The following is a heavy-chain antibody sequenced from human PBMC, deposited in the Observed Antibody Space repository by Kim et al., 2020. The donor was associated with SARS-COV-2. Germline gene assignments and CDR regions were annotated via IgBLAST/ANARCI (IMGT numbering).Heavy chain of an antibody. CDR2: IRSKAYGGTT. CDR1: GFTFGDYA. D-gene: IGHD3-22*01. Sequence: GGSLRLSCTASGFTFGDYAMSWFRQAPGKGLEWVGFIRSKAYGGTTEYAASVKGRFTISRDDSKSIAYLQMNSLKTEDTAVYYCTRGSITMIVVVDAFDIWGQGTMVTVSS. V-gene: IGHV3-49*03. J-gene: IGHJ3*02. CDR3: TRGSITMIVVVDAFDI.